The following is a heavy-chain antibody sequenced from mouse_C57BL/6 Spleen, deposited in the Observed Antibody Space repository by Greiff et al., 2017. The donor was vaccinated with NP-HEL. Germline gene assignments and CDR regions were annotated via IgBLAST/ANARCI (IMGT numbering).Heavy chain of an antibody. D-gene: IGHD2-1*01. Sequence: VQLQQSGAELVRPGASVTLSCKASGYTFTDYEMHWVKQTPVHGLEWIRAIDPETGGTAYNQKFKGKAILTADKSSSTAYMELRSLTSEDSAVYYCTRVGNLLYFDYWGQGTTLTVSS. CDR1: GYTFTDYE. CDR3: TRVGNLLYFDY. CDR2: IDPETGGT. V-gene: IGHV1-15*01. J-gene: IGHJ2*01.